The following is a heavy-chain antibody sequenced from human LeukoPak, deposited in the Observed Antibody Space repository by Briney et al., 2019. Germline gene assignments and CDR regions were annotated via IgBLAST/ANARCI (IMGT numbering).Heavy chain of an antibody. V-gene: IGHV3-23*01. CDR1: GFTFSRYT. Sequence: GGSLRLSCAASGFTFSRYTISWVRQAPGKGLEWVSAISGSGGSTYYADSVKGRLTISRDNSKNTLYLQMNSLRAEDTAVYYCAKSNYDFWSGYSNYYYYGMDVWGQGTTVTVSS. CDR2: ISGSGGST. D-gene: IGHD3-3*01. J-gene: IGHJ6*02. CDR3: AKSNYDFWSGYSNYYYYGMDV.